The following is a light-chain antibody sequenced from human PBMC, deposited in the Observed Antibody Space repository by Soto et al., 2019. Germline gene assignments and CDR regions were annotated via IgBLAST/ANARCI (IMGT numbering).Light chain of an antibody. Sequence: QSGLTQDVSGSGSPGKSITISCTGTSSDVGSYNLVSWHQQHPGKAPKLMIYEGSKRPSGVSNRFSGSKSGNTASLTISGLQAEGEADYYCCSYAGSSTFYVFGTRTKSPS. CDR1: SSDVGSYNL. CDR3: CSYAGSSTFYV. J-gene: IGLJ1*01. CDR2: EGS. V-gene: IGLV2-23*01.